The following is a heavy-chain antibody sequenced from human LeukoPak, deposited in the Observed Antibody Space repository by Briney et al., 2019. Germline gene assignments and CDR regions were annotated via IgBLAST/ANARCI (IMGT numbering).Heavy chain of an antibody. J-gene: IGHJ4*02. CDR1: GGSFSGYY. Sequence: PSETLSLTCAVYGGSFSGYYWSWIRQPPGKGLEWIGGIYHSGSTSYNPSLKSRVTISVDTSKNQFSLKLNSVTAADTPVYYCARNDSSGYFDYWGQGTLVTVSS. CDR2: IYHSGST. V-gene: IGHV4-34*01. D-gene: IGHD3-22*01. CDR3: ARNDSSGYFDY.